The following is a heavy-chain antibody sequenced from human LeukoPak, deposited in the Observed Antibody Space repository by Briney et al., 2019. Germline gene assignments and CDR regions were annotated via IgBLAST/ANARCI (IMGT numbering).Heavy chain of an antibody. Sequence: SETLSLTCTVSGGSISSYYWSWIRQPPGKGLEWIGYIYYSGSTNYNPSLKSRVTISVDTPKNQFSLKLSSVTAADTAVYYCARDTRELLGNYFDYWGQGTLVTVSS. CDR2: IYYSGST. D-gene: IGHD1-26*01. V-gene: IGHV4-59*12. CDR1: GGSISSYY. CDR3: ARDTRELLGNYFDY. J-gene: IGHJ4*02.